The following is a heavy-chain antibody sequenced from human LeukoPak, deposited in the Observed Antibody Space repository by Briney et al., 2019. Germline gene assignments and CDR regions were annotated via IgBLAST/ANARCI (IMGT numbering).Heavy chain of an antibody. CDR2: IRYDGSNK. D-gene: IGHD4-11*01. V-gene: IGHV3-30*02. CDR3: AREEVTTDNYYYMDV. CDR1: GFTFCSYG. J-gene: IGHJ6*03. Sequence: GGSLRLSCAASGFTFCSYGMHWVRQAPGKGLEGVAFIRYDGSNKYYADSVKGRFTISRDNSKNTLYLQMNSLRAEDTALYYCAREEVTTDNYYYMDVWGKGTTVTVSS.